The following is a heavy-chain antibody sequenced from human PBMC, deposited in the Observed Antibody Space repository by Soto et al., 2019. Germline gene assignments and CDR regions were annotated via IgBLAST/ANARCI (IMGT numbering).Heavy chain of an antibody. D-gene: IGHD3-9*01. J-gene: IGHJ6*02. Sequence: VQLVETGGGLIQPGGSLRLSCAASGFTVSSNYMSWLRQAPGKWLEWVSVIYSGGSTYYEDTVKGRFTISRDNSKNPLYLQMNSLRAEDTAVYSCARVPFESHYYYYDMDVWGQVTTVTVAS. CDR3: ARVPFESHYYYYDMDV. CDR2: IYSGGST. V-gene: IGHV3-53*02. CDR1: GFTVSSNY.